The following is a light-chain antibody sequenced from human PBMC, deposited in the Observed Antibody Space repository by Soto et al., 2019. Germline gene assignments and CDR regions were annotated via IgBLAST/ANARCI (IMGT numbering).Light chain of an antibody. CDR1: QDISNY. Sequence: DIPMTQSPSSLSASVGDRVTITCQASQDISNYLNWYQQKPGKAPKLLIYDASNLETGVPSRFSGSGSGTDFTFPISSLQPEDIATYYCQQYDNLPPHTFGQGTKLEIK. CDR2: DAS. J-gene: IGKJ2*01. CDR3: QQYDNLPPHT. V-gene: IGKV1-33*01.